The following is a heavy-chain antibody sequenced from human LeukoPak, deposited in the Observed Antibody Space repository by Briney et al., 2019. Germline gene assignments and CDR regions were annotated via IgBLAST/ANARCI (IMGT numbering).Heavy chain of an antibody. D-gene: IGHD2-21*02. CDR1: GYTFTSYY. V-gene: IGHV1-46*01. CDR3: AREAYCGGDCPNDAFDI. Sequence: ASVKVSCKASGYTFTSYYMHWVRQAPGQGLEWMGIINPIGGSTGYAQKFQGRVTMARDTSTSTVYMELSSLRSEDTAVYYCAREAYCGGDCPNDAFDIWGQGTMVTVSS. CDR2: INPIGGST. J-gene: IGHJ3*02.